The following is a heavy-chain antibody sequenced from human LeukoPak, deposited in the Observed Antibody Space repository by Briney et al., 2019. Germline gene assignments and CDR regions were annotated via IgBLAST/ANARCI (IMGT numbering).Heavy chain of an antibody. D-gene: IGHD1-1*01. J-gene: IGHJ4*02. CDR3: ARVQGQLENSGTLDY. CDR1: GFTFSSYTM. CDR2: ISHGGST. V-gene: IGHV4-4*02. Sequence: GSLRLSCTASGFTFSSYTMTWVRQPPGKGLEWIGEISHGGSTNDNPSLKSRVTISVDKSKNQFSLKLTSVTAADTAVYYCARVQGQLENSGTLDYWGQGTLVTVSS.